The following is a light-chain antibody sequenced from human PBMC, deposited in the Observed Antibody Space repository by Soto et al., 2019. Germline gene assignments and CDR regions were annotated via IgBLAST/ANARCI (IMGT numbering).Light chain of an antibody. CDR3: QQSYSTPRSVT. CDR2: AAS. V-gene: IGKV1-39*01. Sequence: DLQMTQSPSSLSASVGDRVTITCRASQSISSYLNWYQQKPGKAPKLLIYAASSLQSGVPSRFSGSGSGTDFTLTISSLQPEDFATYYCQQSYSTPRSVTFGPGTKVDIK. CDR1: QSISSY. J-gene: IGKJ3*01.